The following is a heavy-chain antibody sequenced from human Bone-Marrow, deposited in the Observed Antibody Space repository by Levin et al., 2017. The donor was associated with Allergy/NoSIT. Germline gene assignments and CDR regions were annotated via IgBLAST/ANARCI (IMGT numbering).Heavy chain of an antibody. V-gene: IGHV3-74*03. D-gene: IGHD2-21*01. J-gene: IGHJ4*02. CDR1: GFTFSTYW. Sequence: GGSLRLSCAASGFTFSTYWMHWVRQAPGKGLVWVSHIDTDGSNTKYADSVKGRFTISRDNAKNTLYLQMNSLRAEDTAVYYCARDRNNGDLDYWGQGTLVTVSS. CDR3: ARDRNNGDLDY. CDR2: IDTDGSNT.